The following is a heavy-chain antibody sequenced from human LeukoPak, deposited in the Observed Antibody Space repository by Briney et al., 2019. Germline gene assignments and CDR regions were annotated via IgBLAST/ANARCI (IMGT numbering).Heavy chain of an antibody. CDR3: ARDLASNWFDP. CDR1: GGSISSGGYS. J-gene: IGHJ5*02. CDR2: IYHSGST. V-gene: IGHV4-30-2*01. D-gene: IGHD5-12*01. Sequence: SQTLSLTCAVSGGSISSGGYSWSWIRQPPGKGLEWIGYIYHSGSTYYNPSLKSRVTISVDRSKNQFSLKLSSVTAADTAVYYCARDLASNWFDPWGQGTLVTVSS.